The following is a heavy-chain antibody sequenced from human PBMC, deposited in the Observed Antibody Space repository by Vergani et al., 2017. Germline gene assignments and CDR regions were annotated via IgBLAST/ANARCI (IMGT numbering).Heavy chain of an antibody. V-gene: IGHV1-69*13. CDR2: MIPTFDSK. CDR1: GDTFSNYA. D-gene: IGHD3-22*01. Sequence: QVQLLQSGAAVRKPGSPVTVSCKASGDTFSNYAITWVRQAPGQGLQWMGRMIPTFDSKNYPPRFQGRVTLTADASASTAYMELTSLTSEDPAVYFCARGASYFDSGGYADTWGQGTLVTVS. J-gene: IGHJ5*02. CDR3: ARGASYFDSGGYADT.